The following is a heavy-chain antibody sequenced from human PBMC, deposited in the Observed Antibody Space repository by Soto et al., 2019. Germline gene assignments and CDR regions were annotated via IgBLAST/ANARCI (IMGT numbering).Heavy chain of an antibody. CDR2: ISSRGSTM. V-gene: IGHV3-48*02. D-gene: IGHD2-8*01. Sequence: EVQLVESGGGLVQPGGSLRVSCAASGFTFSSYSMKWVRQAPGKGLEWVSYISSRGSTMEYADSVKGRFTISRDNAKNSLYLQLNSLRDADTAVYYCARDLPYDDMDVWGQGTTVTVSS. CDR1: GFTFSSYS. J-gene: IGHJ6*02. CDR3: ARDLPYDDMDV.